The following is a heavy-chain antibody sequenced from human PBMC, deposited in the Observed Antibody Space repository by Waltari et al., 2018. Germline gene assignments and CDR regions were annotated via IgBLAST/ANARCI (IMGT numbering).Heavy chain of an antibody. CDR1: GGSISSHY. V-gene: IGHV4-59*11. CDR2: IYYSGST. CDR3: ARSEWFREGDNWFDP. Sequence: QVQLQESGPGLVKPSETLSLTCTVSGGSISSHYWRWIRQPPGKGLEWIGYIYYSGSTNYNPSLKSRVTISVDTSKNQFSLKLSSVTAADTAVYYCARSEWFREGDNWFDPWGQGTLVTVSS. D-gene: IGHD3-10*01. J-gene: IGHJ5*02.